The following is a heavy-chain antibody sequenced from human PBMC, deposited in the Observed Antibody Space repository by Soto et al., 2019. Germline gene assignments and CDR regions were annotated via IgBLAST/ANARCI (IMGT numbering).Heavy chain of an antibody. CDR2: INPNSGGT. CDR1: GYTFTGYY. J-gene: IGHJ3*02. CDR3: ARGYDSSGYYYSGGAFDI. D-gene: IGHD3-22*01. Sequence: ASVKVSCKASGYTFTGYYMHWVRQAPGQGXEWMGWINPNSGGTNYAQKFQGWVTMTRDTSISTGHMELSRLRSDDTAVYYCARGYDSSGYYYSGGAFDIWGQGTMVTVSS. V-gene: IGHV1-2*04.